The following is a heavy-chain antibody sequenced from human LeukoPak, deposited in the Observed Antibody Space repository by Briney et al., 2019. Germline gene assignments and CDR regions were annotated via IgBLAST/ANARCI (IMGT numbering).Heavy chain of an antibody. D-gene: IGHD3-22*01. CDR2: ISSSGSTI. CDR1: GCTFISYE. J-gene: IGHJ4*02. CDR3: ARDSWGYYYDSSGYYSGFDY. V-gene: IGHV3-48*03. Sequence: GGSLRLSCAASGCTFISYEMNWVRQAPGKGLEGVSYISSSGSTIYYADSVKGRFTISRDNAKNSLYLQMNSLRAEDTAVYYCARDSWGYYYDSSGYYSGFDYWGQGTLVTVSS.